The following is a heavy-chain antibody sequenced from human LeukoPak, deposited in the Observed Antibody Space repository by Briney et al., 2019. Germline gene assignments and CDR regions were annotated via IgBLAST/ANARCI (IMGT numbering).Heavy chain of an antibody. D-gene: IGHD5-24*01. V-gene: IGHV4-59*01. CDR3: ARAQGTHSFTIDAFDI. Sequence: PSETLSLTCSVSGGSIRNYYWTWIRQPPGKGLEWIGHVSNSGSTKYNPSLKSRVTISVDTSKNQFSLKLSSVTAADTAVYYCARAQGTHSFTIDAFDIWGQGTMVTVSS. CDR1: GGSIRNYY. J-gene: IGHJ3*02. CDR2: VSNSGST.